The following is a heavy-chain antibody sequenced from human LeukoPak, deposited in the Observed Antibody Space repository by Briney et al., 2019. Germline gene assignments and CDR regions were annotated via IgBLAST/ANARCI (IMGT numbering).Heavy chain of an antibody. D-gene: IGHD3-10*01. CDR1: GYTFTSYA. CDR3: ARDHYATYYYGSGSPNTPFDAFDI. CDR2: INTNTGNP. V-gene: IGHV7-4-1*02. J-gene: IGHJ3*02. Sequence: ASVNVSCKASGYTFTSYAMNWVRQAPGQGLEWMGGINTNTGNPTYAQGFTGRFVFSLDTSVSTAYLQISSLKAEDTAVYYCARDHYATYYYGSGSPNTPFDAFDIWGQGTMVTVSS.